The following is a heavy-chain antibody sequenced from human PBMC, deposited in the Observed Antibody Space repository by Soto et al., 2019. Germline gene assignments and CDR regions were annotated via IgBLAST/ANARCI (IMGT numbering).Heavy chain of an antibody. D-gene: IGHD6-13*01. Sequence: PGGSLRLSCAASGFMFTGYWMSWVRQAPGKGLEWVANIKQDGTEKYYVGSVKGRFTISRDNPKRSLFLQMNSLRAEDTAVYYCARAPSGQQLAFDYWGQGTLVTVSS. CDR2: IKQDGTEK. CDR1: GFMFTGYW. CDR3: ARAPSGQQLAFDY. J-gene: IGHJ4*02. V-gene: IGHV3-7*03.